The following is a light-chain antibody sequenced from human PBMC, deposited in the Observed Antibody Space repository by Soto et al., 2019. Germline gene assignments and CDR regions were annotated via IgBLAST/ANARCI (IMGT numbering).Light chain of an antibody. CDR3: QQYNNWPPVT. J-gene: IGKJ3*01. CDR2: GAS. CDR1: QSVYNN. V-gene: IGKV3-15*01. Sequence: EIVMTQSPATLSVSPGERATLPCRASQSVYNNLAWYQQKLGQAPRLLIYGASTRATGIPARFSGSGSGTEFTLTISSLQSEDFAVYFCQQYNNWPPVTFGPGTKVDIK.